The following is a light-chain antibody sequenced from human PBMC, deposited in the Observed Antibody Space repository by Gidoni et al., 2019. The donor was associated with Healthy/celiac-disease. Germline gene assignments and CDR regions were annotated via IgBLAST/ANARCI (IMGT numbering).Light chain of an antibody. Sequence: QSALTQPASVSGSPGQSITSSCPGTISDVCGYNSVSWYQQNPGKGPKLMIYDVSNRPSWVFNRFSGSKSGNTASLTISGRRAEDEADYYCSSYTSSSTLGVFGTGTKVTVL. CDR3: SSYTSSSTLGV. J-gene: IGLJ1*01. CDR1: ISDVCGYNS. V-gene: IGLV2-14*03. CDR2: DVS.